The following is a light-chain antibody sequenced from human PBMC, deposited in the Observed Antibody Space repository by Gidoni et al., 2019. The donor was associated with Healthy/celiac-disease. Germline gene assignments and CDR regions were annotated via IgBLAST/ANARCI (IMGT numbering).Light chain of an antibody. CDR3: SSYTSSSTLV. Sequence: QSALTQPASVSGSPGQSITISCPGTSSDVGCYNYVSWYQQHPGTAPKLMIYEVSNRPSGVSNRFSGSKSGNTASLTISGLQAEDEADYYCSSYTSSSTLVFGGGTKLTVL. CDR2: EVS. J-gene: IGLJ2*01. V-gene: IGLV2-14*01. CDR1: SSDVGCYNY.